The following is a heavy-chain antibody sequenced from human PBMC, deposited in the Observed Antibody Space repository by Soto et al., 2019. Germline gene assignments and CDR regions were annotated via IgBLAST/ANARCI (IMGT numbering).Heavy chain of an antibody. CDR1: GFTFSSYS. V-gene: IGHV3-21*01. J-gene: IGHJ4*02. Sequence: EVQLVESGGGLVKPGGSLRLSCAASGFTFSSYSMNWVRQAPGKGLEWVSSISSSSSYIYCADSVKGRFTISRDNAKNSLYLQMNSLRAEDTAVYYCARDGFTFDYIWGSYFSQPGVAQNYFDYWGQGTLVTVSS. D-gene: IGHD3-16*01. CDR3: ARDGFTFDYIWGSYFSQPGVAQNYFDY. CDR2: ISSSSSYI.